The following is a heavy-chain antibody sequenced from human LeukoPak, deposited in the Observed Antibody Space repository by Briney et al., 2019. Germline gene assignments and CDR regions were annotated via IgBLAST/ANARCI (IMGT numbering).Heavy chain of an antibody. V-gene: IGHV4-34*01. CDR1: GGSFSGYY. CDR2: INHSGST. D-gene: IGHD3-10*01. CDR3: ALRITMVRGVIQDTDY. Sequence: SETLSLTCAVYGGSFSGYYWSWIRQPPGKGLEWIGEINHSGSTNYNPSLKSRVTISVDTSKNQFSLKLSSVTAADTAVYYCALRITMVRGVIQDTDYWGQGTLVTVSS. J-gene: IGHJ4*02.